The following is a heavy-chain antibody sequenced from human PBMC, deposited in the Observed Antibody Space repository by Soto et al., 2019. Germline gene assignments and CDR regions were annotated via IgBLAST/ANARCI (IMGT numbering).Heavy chain of an antibody. D-gene: IGHD3-3*01. V-gene: IGHV5-51*01. CDR1: GYSFTSYW. J-gene: IGHJ4*02. CDR2: IYPGDSDT. Sequence: GESLKISCKGSGYSFTSYWIGWVRQMPGKGLEWMGIIYPGDSDTRYSPSFQGQVTISADKSISTAYLQWSSLKASDTAVYYCARQTGTSYDFWSGYKPFDYWGQGTLVTVSS. CDR3: ARQTGTSYDFWSGYKPFDY.